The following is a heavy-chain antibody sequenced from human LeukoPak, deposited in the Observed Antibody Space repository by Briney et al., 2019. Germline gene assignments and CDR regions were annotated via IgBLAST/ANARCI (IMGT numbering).Heavy chain of an antibody. J-gene: IGHJ3*02. CDR3: TRDQGSWSITTHLDTFDM. D-gene: IGHD6-6*01. Sequence: GGSLRLSCAASGFTFSSYEMNWVRQAPGKGLEWVSYISSSGTTVYYAASVRGRFTNSRDNGKNSLYLQMNSLRAEDTAVYYCTRDQGSWSITTHLDTFDMWGHGTMVTVSS. CDR2: ISSSGTTV. CDR1: GFTFSSYE. V-gene: IGHV3-48*03.